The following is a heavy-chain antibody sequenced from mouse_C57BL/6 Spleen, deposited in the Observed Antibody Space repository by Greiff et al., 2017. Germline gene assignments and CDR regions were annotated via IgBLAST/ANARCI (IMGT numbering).Heavy chain of an antibody. Sequence: DVQLVESGGDLVKPGGSLKLSCAASGFTFSSYGMSWVRQTPDKRLEWVATISSGGSYTYYPDSVKGRFTISRDNAKNTLYLQMSSLKSEDTAMYYCARQEVFAYWGQGTLVTVAA. CDR1: GFTFSSYG. J-gene: IGHJ3*01. CDR3: ARQEVFAY. CDR2: ISSGGSYT. V-gene: IGHV5-6*01.